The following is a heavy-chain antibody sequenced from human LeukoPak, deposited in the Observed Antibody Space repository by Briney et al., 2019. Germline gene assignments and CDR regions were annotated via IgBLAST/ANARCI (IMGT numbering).Heavy chain of an antibody. CDR3: AKGVYSSSWDGFDI. V-gene: IGHV3-23*01. D-gene: IGHD6-13*01. CDR1: GFTFSTYA. J-gene: IGHJ3*02. CDR2: ISSNGVNT. Sequence: GGSLRLSCAASGFTFSTYAISWVRQAPGKGLAWVSTISSNGVNTYYADSVKGRFTISRDKSKNTLYLQMNSLRAEDTALYYCAKGVYSSSWDGFDIWGQGTTVTVSS.